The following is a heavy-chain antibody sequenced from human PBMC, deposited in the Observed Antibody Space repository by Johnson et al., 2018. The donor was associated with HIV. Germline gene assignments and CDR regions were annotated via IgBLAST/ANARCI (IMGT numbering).Heavy chain of an antibody. CDR3: ARGQLQWPASVNDGFDS. Sequence: EQLVESGGGLVKPGGSLRLSCAASGFTFSSYWMHWVRQAPGKGLEWVANIKQDGSEKYYVDSVKVRFTISRDNAENSLYLQMNSLRAEDTAVDYCARGQLQWPASVNDGFDSWGQGTMVTVSS. CDR2: IKQDGSEK. CDR1: GFTFSSYW. D-gene: IGHD6-19*01. V-gene: IGHV3-7*02. J-gene: IGHJ3*02.